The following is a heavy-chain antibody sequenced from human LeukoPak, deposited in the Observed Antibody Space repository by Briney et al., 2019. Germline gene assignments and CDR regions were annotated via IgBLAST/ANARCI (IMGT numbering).Heavy chain of an antibody. V-gene: IGHV4-4*07. CDR1: GGSISSYY. CDR2: IYTSGST. J-gene: IGHJ4*02. CDR3: ARGEYQLLYAYFDY. Sequence: SETLSLTCTVSGGSISSYYWSWIRQPAGKGLQWIGRIYTSGSTNYNPSLKSRVTMSVDTSKNQFSLKLSSVTAADTAVYYCARGEYQLLYAYFDYWGQGTLVTVSS. D-gene: IGHD2-2*02.